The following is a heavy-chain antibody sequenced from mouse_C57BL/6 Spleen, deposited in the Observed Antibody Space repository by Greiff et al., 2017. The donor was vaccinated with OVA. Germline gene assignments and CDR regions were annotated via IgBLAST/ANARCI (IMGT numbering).Heavy chain of an antibody. CDR2: ISYDGSN. Sequence: EVQLQESGPGLVKPSQSLSLTCSVTGYSITSGYYWNWIRQFPGNILERVDYISYDGSNNYNPSLKNRISITRDTSKNQFFLKLNTVTTEDTATYYCARDGYYGFDYWGQGTTLTVSS. J-gene: IGHJ2*01. CDR1: GYSITSGYY. CDR3: ARDGYYGFDY. V-gene: IGHV3-6*01. D-gene: IGHD2-3*01.